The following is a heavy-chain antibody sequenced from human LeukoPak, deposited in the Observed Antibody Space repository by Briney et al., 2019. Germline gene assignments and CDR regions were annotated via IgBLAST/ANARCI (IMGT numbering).Heavy chain of an antibody. D-gene: IGHD3-22*01. Sequence: ASVKVSCKASGYSFTSYYMHWVRQAPGQGLEWMGIINPSGGSTNYAQKFQGRLTLTRDTSTSTVYMELSSLTSEDTAVYYCARNYYDSSGYYLGHAFDIWGQGTMVTVSS. CDR2: INPSGGST. V-gene: IGHV1-46*01. CDR3: ARNYYDSSGYYLGHAFDI. J-gene: IGHJ3*02. CDR1: GYSFTSYY.